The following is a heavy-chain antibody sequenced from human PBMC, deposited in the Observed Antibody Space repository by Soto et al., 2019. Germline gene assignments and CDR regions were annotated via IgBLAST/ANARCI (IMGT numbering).Heavy chain of an antibody. J-gene: IGHJ4*01. CDR3: ARDSGYVSGRSVNHYLDY. D-gene: IGHD3-10*01. Sequence: EVQLVESGGDLVQPGGSLRLSCAASGFAFGNYWMSWVRQAPGKGLEWLATIKRDASEKKYVDSVKGRFTMSRDNAKKSLYLQMDSQRAEDTAVYYCARDSGYVSGRSVNHYLDYWGNGTVVTVPS. CDR1: GFAFGNYW. CDR2: IKRDASEK. V-gene: IGHV3-7*01.